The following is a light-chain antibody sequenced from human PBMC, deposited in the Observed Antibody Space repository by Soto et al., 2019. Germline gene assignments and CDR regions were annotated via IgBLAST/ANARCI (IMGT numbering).Light chain of an antibody. Sequence: DIQMTQSPSTLSASVGDRVTITCRASQSISSWLAWYQQKPGKAPKLLIYKASSLGSGVPSRFSGSGSGTEFTLTISSLQPDDFATYYCQQNNSFSPETFGQGTKVDIK. CDR3: QQNNSFSPET. V-gene: IGKV1-5*03. J-gene: IGKJ1*01. CDR1: QSISSW. CDR2: KAS.